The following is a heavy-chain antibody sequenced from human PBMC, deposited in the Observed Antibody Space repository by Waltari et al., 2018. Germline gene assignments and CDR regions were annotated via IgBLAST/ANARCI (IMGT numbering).Heavy chain of an antibody. D-gene: IGHD3-9*01. CDR1: GYTFTGYY. V-gene: IGHV1-2*02. CDR2: INPNSGGT. Sequence: QVQLVQSGAEVKKPGASVKVSCKASGYTFTGYYMPWVRPAPGQGLEWMGWINPNSGGTNYAQKFQGRVTMTRDTSISTAYMELSRLRSDDTAVYYCAREGANYDILTGYYFVIDYWGQGTLVTVSS. CDR3: AREGANYDILTGYYFVIDY. J-gene: IGHJ4*02.